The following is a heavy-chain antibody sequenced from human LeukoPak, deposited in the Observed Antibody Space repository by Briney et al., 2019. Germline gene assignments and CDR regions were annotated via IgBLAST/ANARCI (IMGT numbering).Heavy chain of an antibody. CDR2: IYYSGST. J-gene: IGHJ4*02. V-gene: IGHV4-39*01. D-gene: IGHD3-16*01. CDR1: GGSISSSSYY. Sequence: SGTLSLTCTVSGGSISSSSYYWGWIRQPPGKGLEWIGSIYYSGSTYYNPSLKSRVTISVDTSKNQFSLKLSSVTAADTAVYYCARLRGGGWYYFDYWGQGTLVTVSS. CDR3: ARLRGGGWYYFDY.